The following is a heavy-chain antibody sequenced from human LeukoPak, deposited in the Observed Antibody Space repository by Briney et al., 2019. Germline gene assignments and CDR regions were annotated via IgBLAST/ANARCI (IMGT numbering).Heavy chain of an antibody. D-gene: IGHD1-26*01. CDR3: ARRAFSGSYYYFDY. V-gene: IGHV3-74*01. Sequence: GGSLRLSCAASGFTFRSYWMHWVRQVPGKGLVWVSRINSDGSTTSYADSVEGRFTISRDNAKNTLYLQMNSLRAEDTAVYFCARRAFSGSYYYFDYWGQGTLVTVSS. CDR2: INSDGSTT. J-gene: IGHJ4*02. CDR1: GFTFRSYW.